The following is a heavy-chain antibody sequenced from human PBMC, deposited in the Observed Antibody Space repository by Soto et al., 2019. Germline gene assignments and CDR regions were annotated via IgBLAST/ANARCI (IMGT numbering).Heavy chain of an antibody. V-gene: IGHV3-15*07. CDR3: TTDYLRFLEWLLFDC. D-gene: IGHD3-3*01. CDR2: IKSKTDGGTT. J-gene: IGHJ4*02. Sequence: GGSLRLSCAASGFTFSNAWMNWVRQAPGKGLEWVGRIKSKTDGGTTDYAAPVKGRFTISRDDSKNTLYLQMNSLKTEDTAVYYCTTDYLRFLEWLLFDCWGQGTQVTVS. CDR1: GFTFSNAW.